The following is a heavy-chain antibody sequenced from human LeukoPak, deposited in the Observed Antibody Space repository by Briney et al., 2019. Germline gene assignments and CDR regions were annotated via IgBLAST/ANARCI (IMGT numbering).Heavy chain of an antibody. CDR3: ARDAIAVAGAPCTHYYYYYMDV. CDR1: GFTFSSYS. J-gene: IGHJ6*03. Sequence: GGSLRLSCAASGFTFSSYSMNWVRQAPGKGLEWVSYISSSSSTIYYADSVKGRFTISRDNVKNSLYLQMNSLRAEDTAGYYCARDAIAVAGAPCTHYYYYYMDVWGKGTTVTVSS. D-gene: IGHD6-19*01. V-gene: IGHV3-48*01. CDR2: ISSSSSTI.